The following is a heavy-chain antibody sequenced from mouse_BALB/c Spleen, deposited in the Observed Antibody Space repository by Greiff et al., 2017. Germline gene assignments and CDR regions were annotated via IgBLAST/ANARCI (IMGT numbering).Heavy chain of an antibody. CDR1: GFTFSSYY. J-gene: IGHJ1*01. CDR3: ARQGDWYFDV. CDR2: INSNGGST. V-gene: IGHV5-6-2*01. Sequence: DGKLVESGGGLVKLGGSLKLSCAASGFTFSSYYMSWVRQTPEKRLELVAAINSNGGSTYYPDTVKGRFTISRDNAKNTLYLQMSSLKSEDTALYYCARQGDWYFDVWGAGTTVTVSS.